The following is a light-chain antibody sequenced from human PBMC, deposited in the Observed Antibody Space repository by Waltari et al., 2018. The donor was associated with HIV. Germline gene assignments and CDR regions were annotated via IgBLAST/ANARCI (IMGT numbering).Light chain of an antibody. CDR3: QQRSNWPPVFT. J-gene: IGKJ3*01. Sequence: EIVLPQSPATLSLSPGERATLSCRASQRVSSYLAWYQQKPGQAPRLLIHDASNRATGIPARFSGSGSGTDFTLTISSLEPEDFAVYYCQQRSNWPPVFTFGPGTKVDIK. V-gene: IGKV3-11*01. CDR1: QRVSSY. CDR2: DAS.